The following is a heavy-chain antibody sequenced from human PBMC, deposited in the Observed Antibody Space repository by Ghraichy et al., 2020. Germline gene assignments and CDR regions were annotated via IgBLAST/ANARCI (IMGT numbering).Heavy chain of an antibody. J-gene: IGHJ3*02. CDR3: ARAGPKLGVVVVAATGNHAFDI. CDR1: GFPFSSYS. CDR2: ISSSSSTI. Sequence: LSLTCAAYGFPFSSYSLTWVRQAPGKGLEWVSYISSSSSTIYYADSVKGRFTISRDNAKNSLYLQMNSLRDEDTAVYYCARAGPKLGVVVVAATGNHAFDIWGQGTMFTVSS. D-gene: IGHD2-15*01. V-gene: IGHV3-48*02.